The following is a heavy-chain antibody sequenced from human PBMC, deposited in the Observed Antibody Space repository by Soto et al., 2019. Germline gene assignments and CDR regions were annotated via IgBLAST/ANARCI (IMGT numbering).Heavy chain of an antibody. CDR2: INPNSGGT. CDR3: ARGALITIFGVVIFTHLDY. Sequence: ASVKVSCKSSGYTFTGYYMHWVRQAPGQGLEWMGWINPNSGGTNHAQKFQGRVTMTRDTSISTAYMELSRLRSDDTAVYYCARGALITIFGVVIFTHLDYWGQGTLVTVSS. J-gene: IGHJ4*02. V-gene: IGHV1-2*02. D-gene: IGHD3-3*01. CDR1: GYTFTGYY.